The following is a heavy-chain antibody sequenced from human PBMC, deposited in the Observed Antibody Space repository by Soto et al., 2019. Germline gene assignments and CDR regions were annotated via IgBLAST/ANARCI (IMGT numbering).Heavy chain of an antibody. D-gene: IGHD2-15*01. Sequence: PGGSLRLSCAASGFTFSSYSMNWVRQAPGKGLEWVSYISSSSSTIYYADSVKGRFTISRDNAKNSLYLQMNSLRDEDTAVYYCARAQSAATDYYYGMDVWGQGTTVTVSS. CDR1: GFTFSSYS. V-gene: IGHV3-48*02. J-gene: IGHJ6*02. CDR3: ARAQSAATDYYYGMDV. CDR2: ISSSSSTI.